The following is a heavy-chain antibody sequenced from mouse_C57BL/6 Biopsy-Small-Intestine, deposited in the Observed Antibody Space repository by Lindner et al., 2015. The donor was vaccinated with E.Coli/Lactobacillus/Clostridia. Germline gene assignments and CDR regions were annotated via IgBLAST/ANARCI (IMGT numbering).Heavy chain of an antibody. J-gene: IGHJ2*01. V-gene: IGHV1-80*01. D-gene: IGHD1-1*01. CDR1: GYAFSSYW. Sequence: VQLQESGAELVKPGASVKISCKASGYAFSSYWMNWVKQRPGKGLEWIGQIYPGDGDTNYNGKFKGKATLTADKSSSTAYMQLSSLTSEDSAVYFCARGSITTHLDYWGQGTTLTVSS. CDR3: ARGSITTHLDY. CDR2: IYPGDGDT.